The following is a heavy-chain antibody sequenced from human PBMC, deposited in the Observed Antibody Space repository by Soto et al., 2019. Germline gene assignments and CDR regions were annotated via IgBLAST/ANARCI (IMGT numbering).Heavy chain of an antibody. CDR2: ISSSGSTI. CDR1: GFTFSDYY. D-gene: IGHD6-13*01. Sequence: PGGSLRLSCAASGFTFSDYYMSWIRQAPGKGLEWVSYISSSGSTIYYADSVKGRFTISRDNAKNSLYLQMNSLRAEDTAVYYCARALIIAAALGHWFGPWGQGTLVTVSS. J-gene: IGHJ5*02. V-gene: IGHV3-11*01. CDR3: ARALIIAAALGHWFGP.